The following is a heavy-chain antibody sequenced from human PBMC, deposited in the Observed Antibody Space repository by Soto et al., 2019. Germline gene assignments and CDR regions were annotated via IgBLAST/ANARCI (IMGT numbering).Heavy chain of an antibody. D-gene: IGHD2-15*01. Sequence: GGSLRLSCASSGFPFSAFSMNWVRQAPGKGLEWVAYISSSGSTIYYADSVKGRFAISRDNAKTSLYLQMDSLRDEDTAVYYCAREGGRHCSPSRCYNAFDIWGQGTTVTVSS. V-gene: IGHV3-48*02. CDR2: ISSSGSTI. CDR1: GFPFSAFS. J-gene: IGHJ3*02. CDR3: AREGGRHCSPSRCYNAFDI.